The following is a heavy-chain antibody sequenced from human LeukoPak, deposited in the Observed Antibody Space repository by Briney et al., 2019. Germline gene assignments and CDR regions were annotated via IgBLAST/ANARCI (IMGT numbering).Heavy chain of an antibody. CDR3: AKLYSSSDHFDY. J-gene: IGHJ4*02. CDR1: GFTFSSYG. V-gene: IGHV3-30*18. CDR2: ISYDGSNK. D-gene: IGHD6-6*01. Sequence: GRSLRLSCAASGFTFSSYGMHWVRQAPGKGLEWVAVISYDGSNKYYADSVKGRLTISRDNSKNTLYLQMNSLRAEDTAVYYCAKLYSSSDHFDYWGQGTLVTVSS.